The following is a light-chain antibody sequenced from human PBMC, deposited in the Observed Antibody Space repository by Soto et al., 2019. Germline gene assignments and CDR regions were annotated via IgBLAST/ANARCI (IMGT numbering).Light chain of an antibody. CDR2: DFT. Sequence: QSVLAQPASVSGSPGQSISISCTGPTGAFNDFYSVSWYQHRPGEAPELKILDFTYRPSGVSERFSGSRSGSAASLTISGLQAEDEAEYYCVAYRDPGPYVFGPGTKLTVL. V-gene: IGLV2-14*03. CDR1: TGAFNDFYS. J-gene: IGLJ1*01. CDR3: VAYRDPGPYV.